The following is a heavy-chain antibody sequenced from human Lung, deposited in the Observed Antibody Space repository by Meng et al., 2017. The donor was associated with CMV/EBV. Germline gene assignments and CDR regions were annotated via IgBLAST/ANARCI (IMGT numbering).Heavy chain of an antibody. J-gene: IGHJ4*02. CDR1: GSTFTSYS. Sequence: QVQLVSSGFELKELGDAVKVSCKASGSTFTSYSMNWVRQAPGQGLEWTGWINTNTGNPTYAKGFTGRFVFSLDTSVSTAYLQIRSLKAADTAVYYCARLYCSGGSCYTIDYWGQGTLVTVSS. V-gene: IGHV7-4-1*02. D-gene: IGHD2-15*01. CDR2: INTNTGNP. CDR3: ARLYCSGGSCYTIDY.